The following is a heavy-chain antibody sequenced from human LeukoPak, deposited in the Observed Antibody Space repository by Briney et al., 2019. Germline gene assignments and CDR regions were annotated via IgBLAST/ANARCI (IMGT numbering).Heavy chain of an antibody. Sequence: GGSLRLSCAASGFTFSSYAMSWVRQAPGKGLEWVATVSDSGGSTYYADSVKGRFTISRDNSKNTVYLQMNSLSAEDTAVYYCARQGMKIVVITALPDYYFDYWGQGTLVTVSS. CDR3: ARQGMKIVVITALPDYYFDY. J-gene: IGHJ4*02. CDR2: VSDSGGST. CDR1: GFTFSSYA. D-gene: IGHD3-22*01. V-gene: IGHV3-23*01.